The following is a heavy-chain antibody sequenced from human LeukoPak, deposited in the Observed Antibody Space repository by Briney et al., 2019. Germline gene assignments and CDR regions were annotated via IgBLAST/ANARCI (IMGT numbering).Heavy chain of an antibody. Sequence: GGSLRLSCAASGFTFSSYALSWIRQAPGKGLEWISYISISSSTIYYADSVKGRFTISRDNAKNSLYLQMNSLRAEDTAIYYCARGPPLFDPWGQGTLVTVSS. V-gene: IGHV3-48*01. CDR2: ISISSSTI. CDR3: ARGPPLFDP. J-gene: IGHJ5*02. CDR1: GFTFSSYA.